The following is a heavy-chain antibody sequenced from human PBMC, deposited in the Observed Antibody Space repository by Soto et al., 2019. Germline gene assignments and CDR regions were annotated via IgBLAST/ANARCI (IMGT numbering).Heavy chain of an antibody. D-gene: IGHD6-19*01. CDR2: IITIFGTA. V-gene: IGHV1-69*01. J-gene: IGHJ4*02. CDR1: GGTFSSYA. CDR3: ARDGSSGFPYQGPFDY. Sequence: QVQLVQSGAEVKKPGSSVKVSCKASGGTFSSYAISWVRQAPGQGLEWMGGIITIFGTANYAQKFQGRVTITADESTSTDYMELSSLRSEDTAVYYCARDGSSGFPYQGPFDYWGQGTLVTVSS.